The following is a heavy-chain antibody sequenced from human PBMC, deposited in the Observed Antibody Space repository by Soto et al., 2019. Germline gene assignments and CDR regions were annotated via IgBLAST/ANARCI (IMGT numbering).Heavy chain of an antibody. CDR1: GYTFTSYG. J-gene: IGHJ2*01. D-gene: IGHD6-6*01. CDR3: ARVGYSSSLPNPPSSFDL. Sequence: ASVKVSCKASGYTFTSYGISWVRQAPGQGLEWMGWISAYSGSTNYAQKLQGRVTMTTDTSTSTAYMELSRLRSDDTAVYYCARVGYSSSLPNPPSSFDLWGRGTLVTVSS. V-gene: IGHV1-18*01. CDR2: ISAYSGST.